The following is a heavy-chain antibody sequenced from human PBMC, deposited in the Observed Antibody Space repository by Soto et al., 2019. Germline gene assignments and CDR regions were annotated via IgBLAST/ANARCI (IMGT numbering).Heavy chain of an antibody. D-gene: IGHD3-16*01. J-gene: IGHJ4*02. CDR1: GGLFSSFA. CDR3: ARGGGPYVWFNEF. CDR2: IIPVFGTT. V-gene: IGHV1-69*13. Sequence: SVKVSCKDSGGLFSSFAISWVRQAPGQGLEWMGGIIPVFGTTNYAQKFQGRVTITVDESTNTAYMELSSLTSDDTAMYYCARGGGPYVWFNEFWGQGTQVTVSS.